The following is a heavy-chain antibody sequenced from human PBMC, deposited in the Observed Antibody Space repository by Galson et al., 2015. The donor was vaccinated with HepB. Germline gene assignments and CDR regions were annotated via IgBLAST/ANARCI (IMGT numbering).Heavy chain of an antibody. Sequence: SLRLSCAASGFTFSSYWMSWVRQAPGKGLEWVANIKQDGSEKYYVDSVKGRFTISRDNAKNSLYLQMNSLRAEDTAVYYCARAGNRRWDDYYYYGMDVWGQGTTVAVSS. CDR1: GFTFSSYW. CDR2: IKQDGSEK. D-gene: IGHD4-23*01. V-gene: IGHV3-7*03. J-gene: IGHJ6*02. CDR3: ARAGNRRWDDYYYYGMDV.